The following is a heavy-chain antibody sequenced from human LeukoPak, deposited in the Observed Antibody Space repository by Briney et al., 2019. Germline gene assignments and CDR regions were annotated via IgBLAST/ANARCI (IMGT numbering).Heavy chain of an antibody. J-gene: IGHJ4*02. V-gene: IGHV4-34*01. CDR3: ARGPALASSSPGIGFDY. CDR1: GGSFSGYY. D-gene: IGHD6-6*01. CDR2: INHSGST. Sequence: SSETLSLTCAVYGGSFSGYYWSWIRQPPGKGLEWIGEINHSGSTNYNPSLKSRVTISVDTSKNQFSLKLSSVTAADTAVYYCARGPALASSSPGIGFDYWGQGTLVTVSS.